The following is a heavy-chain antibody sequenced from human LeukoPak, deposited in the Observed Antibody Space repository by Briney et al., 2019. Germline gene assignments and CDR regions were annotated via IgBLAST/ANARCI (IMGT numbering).Heavy chain of an antibody. CDR3: AIVKMATIRGTFDY. D-gene: IGHD5-24*01. Sequence: GASVKVSCKASGGTFSSYAISWVRQAPGQGLEWMGRIIPILGIANYAQKFQGRVAITADKSTSTAYMELSSLRSEDTAVYYCAIVKMATIRGTFDYWGQGTLVTVSS. CDR1: GGTFSSYA. CDR2: IIPILGIA. V-gene: IGHV1-69*04. J-gene: IGHJ4*02.